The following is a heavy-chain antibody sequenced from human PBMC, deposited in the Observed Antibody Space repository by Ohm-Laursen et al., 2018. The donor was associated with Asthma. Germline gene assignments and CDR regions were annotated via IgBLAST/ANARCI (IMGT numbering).Heavy chain of an antibody. Sequence: RSLRLSCAASGFTFSSYAMHWVRQAPGKGLEWVAVISYDGSNKYYADSVKGRFTISRDNSKNTLYLQMNSLRAEDTAVYYCARERERATNHGSFFCYWGQGTLVSVSS. CDR3: ARERERATNHGSFFCY. V-gene: IGHV3-30-3*01. J-gene: IGHJ4*02. D-gene: IGHD1-26*01. CDR2: ISYDGSNK. CDR1: GFTFSSYA.